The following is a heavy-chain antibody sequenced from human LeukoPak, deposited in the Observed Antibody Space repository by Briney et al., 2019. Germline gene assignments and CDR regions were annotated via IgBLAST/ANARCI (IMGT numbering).Heavy chain of an antibody. J-gene: IGHJ4*02. Sequence: GGTLRLSCAASGFSFSTYSMNWVREAPGTGLEWVAYILGSSRTIYYADSVKGRFTISRDNAKNSLYLQMNSLRAEDTAVYYCAGLTAAAGFDYWGQGTLVTVSS. CDR1: GFSFSTYS. D-gene: IGHD6-13*01. V-gene: IGHV3-48*01. CDR2: ILGSSRTI. CDR3: AGLTAAAGFDY.